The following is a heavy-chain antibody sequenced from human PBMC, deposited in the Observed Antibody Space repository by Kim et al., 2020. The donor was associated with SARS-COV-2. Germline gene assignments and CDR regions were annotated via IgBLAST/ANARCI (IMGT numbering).Heavy chain of an antibody. V-gene: IGHV3-23*01. J-gene: IGHJ2*01. CDR3: ALSHDYSNYWHWYFDL. Sequence: GGSLRLSCAASGFTFSSYAMSWVRQAPGKGLEWVSAISGSGGSTYYADSVKGRFTISRDNSKNTLYLQMNSLRAEDTAVYYCALSHDYSNYWHWYFDLWGRGTLVTVSS. CDR2: ISGSGGST. CDR1: GFTFSSYA. D-gene: IGHD4-4*01.